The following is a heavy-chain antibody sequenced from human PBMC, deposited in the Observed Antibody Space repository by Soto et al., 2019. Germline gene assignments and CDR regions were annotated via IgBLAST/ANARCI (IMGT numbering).Heavy chain of an antibody. CDR3: ARAKHQYVYFAS. CDR2: ITPIIDIP. D-gene: IGHD1-20*01. Sequence: QVQLVQSGAEVKRPGSSVKVSCRTSGGTFNTYSISWVRQAPGQGLEWMGRITPIIDIPTYAQNFQGRVSISADKSTSTAYMHLTNLRCEDTAMYFCARAKHQYVYFASWGQGTLVTVSS. CDR1: GGTFNTYS. J-gene: IGHJ4*02. V-gene: IGHV1-69*02.